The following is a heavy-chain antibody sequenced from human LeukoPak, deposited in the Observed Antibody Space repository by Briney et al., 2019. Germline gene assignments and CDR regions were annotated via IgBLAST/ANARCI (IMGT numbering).Heavy chain of an antibody. Sequence: SETLSLTCAVYGGSFSGYYWSWIRQPPGKGLEWIGEINHSGSTNYNPSLKSRVTISVDTSKNQLSLKLSSVTAADTAVYYCATIGSTYGGNSRRNYWGQGTLVTVSS. J-gene: IGHJ4*02. CDR3: ATIGSTYGGNSRRNY. V-gene: IGHV4-34*01. CDR1: GGSFSGYY. D-gene: IGHD4-23*01. CDR2: INHSGST.